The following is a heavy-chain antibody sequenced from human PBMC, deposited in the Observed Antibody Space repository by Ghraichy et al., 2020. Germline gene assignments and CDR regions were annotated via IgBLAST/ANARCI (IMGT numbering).Heavy chain of an antibody. CDR1: GFTFSSYA. J-gene: IGHJ6*02. D-gene: IGHD2-2*02. CDR2: ISGSGGST. CDR3: ARDGYCSSPNCYTPILNDYYNAMDV. V-gene: IGHV3-23*01. Sequence: GGSLRLSCAASGFTFSSYAMSWVRQAPGKGLEWVSVISGSGGSTYYADSVKGRFTFSRDNSKNTLYLQVNSLRAEDTAVYYCARDGYCSSPNCYTPILNDYYNAMDVWGQGTTVTVSS.